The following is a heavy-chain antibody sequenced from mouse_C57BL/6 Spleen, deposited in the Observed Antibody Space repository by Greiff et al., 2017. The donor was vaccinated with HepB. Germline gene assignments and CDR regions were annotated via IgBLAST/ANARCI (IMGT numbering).Heavy chain of an antibody. CDR1: GFSFTSYG. D-gene: IGHD2-4*01. V-gene: IGHV2-6-1*01. CDR3: ARHDRGLRAYYAMDY. CDR2: IWSDGST. Sequence: VQRVESGPGLVAPSQSLSITCTVSGFSFTSYGVHWVRQPPGKGLEWLVVIWSDGSTTYNSALKSRLSISKDNSKSQVFLKMNSLQTDDTAMYYRARHDRGLRAYYAMDYWGQGTSVTVSS. J-gene: IGHJ4*01.